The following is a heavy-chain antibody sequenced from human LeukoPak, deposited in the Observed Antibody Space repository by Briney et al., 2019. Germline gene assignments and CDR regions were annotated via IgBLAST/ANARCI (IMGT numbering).Heavy chain of an antibody. V-gene: IGHV1-18*01. CDR1: VYTFTTYG. Sequence: ASVRVSSTTSVYTFTTYGISGVRQAPGQGVAWRGWISAYIGNTNYAQKLQGRVTMTTDTSTSTAYMELRSLRSDDTAVYYCARDRRYPPQLLRDYYDYMDVWGKGTTVTVSS. J-gene: IGHJ6*03. CDR3: ARDRRYPPQLLRDYYDYMDV. D-gene: IGHD2-15*01. CDR2: ISAYIGNT.